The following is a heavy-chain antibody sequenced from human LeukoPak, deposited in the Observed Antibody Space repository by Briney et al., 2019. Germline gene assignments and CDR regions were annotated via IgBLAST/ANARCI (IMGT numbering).Heavy chain of an antibody. D-gene: IGHD3-10*01. J-gene: IGHJ5*02. CDR3: ARGAMVRGVINFDP. V-gene: IGHV4-59*01. CDR1: GGSITTYY. CDR2: IYYSGST. Sequence: NPSETLSLTCTVSGGSITTYYWSWIRQPPGKGLEWIGYIYYSGSTNYNPSLKSRVTISVDTSKKQFSLKLSSVTAAGTAVYYCARGAMVRGVINFDPWGQGTLVTVSS.